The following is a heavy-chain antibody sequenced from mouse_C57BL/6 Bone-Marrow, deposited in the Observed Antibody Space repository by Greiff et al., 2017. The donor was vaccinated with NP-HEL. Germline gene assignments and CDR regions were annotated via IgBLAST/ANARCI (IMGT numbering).Heavy chain of an antibody. Sequence: EVMLVESGGDLVKPGGSLKLSCAASGFTFSSYGMSWVRQTPDKRLEWVATISSGGSYTYYPDSVKGRITISRDNAKNTLYLQMSSLKSEDTAMYYCARQSFAYWGKGTLVTVSA. CDR3: ARQSFAY. J-gene: IGHJ3*01. CDR1: GFTFSSYG. V-gene: IGHV5-6*01. CDR2: ISSGGSYT.